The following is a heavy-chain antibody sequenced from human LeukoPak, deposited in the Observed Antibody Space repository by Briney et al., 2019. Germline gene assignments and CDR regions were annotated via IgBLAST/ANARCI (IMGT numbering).Heavy chain of an antibody. V-gene: IGHV4-59*08. Sequence: SETLSLTCIVSGGSISSYYWSWIRQPPGKGLEWIAYIYYTGSTNYSPSLKSRVTISVDTSQNQFSLNLNSVTAADTAVYYCARPGGGGSSWYDYWGQGTLVTVSS. D-gene: IGHD6-13*01. CDR3: ARPGGGGSSWYDY. CDR2: IYYTGST. J-gene: IGHJ4*02. CDR1: GGSISSYY.